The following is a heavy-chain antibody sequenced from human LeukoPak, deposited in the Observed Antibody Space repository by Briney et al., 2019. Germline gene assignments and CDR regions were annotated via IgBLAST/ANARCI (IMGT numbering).Heavy chain of an antibody. V-gene: IGHV4-34*01. CDR2: INHSGST. D-gene: IGHD6-19*01. Sequence: PSETLSLTCAVYGGSFSGYYWSWIRQPPGKGLEWIEEINHSGSTNYNPSLKSRVTISVDTSKNQFSLKLSSVTAADTAVYYCARTSSGWYYYYGMDVWGQGTTVTVSS. CDR1: GGSFSGYY. J-gene: IGHJ6*02. CDR3: ARTSSGWYYYYGMDV.